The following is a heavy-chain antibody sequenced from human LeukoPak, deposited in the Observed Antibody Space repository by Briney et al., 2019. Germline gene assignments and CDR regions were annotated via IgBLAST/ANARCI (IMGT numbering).Heavy chain of an antibody. J-gene: IGHJ4*02. V-gene: IGHV3-30*02. Sequence: GGSLRLSCAASGFTFSSYGMHWVRQAPGKGLEWVAFIRYDGSNKYYADSVKGRFTISRDNSKSTLYLQMNSLRVEDTAVYYCAKDGDYSGPIDYWGQGTLVTVSP. CDR2: IRYDGSNK. D-gene: IGHD4-17*01. CDR3: AKDGDYSGPIDY. CDR1: GFTFSSYG.